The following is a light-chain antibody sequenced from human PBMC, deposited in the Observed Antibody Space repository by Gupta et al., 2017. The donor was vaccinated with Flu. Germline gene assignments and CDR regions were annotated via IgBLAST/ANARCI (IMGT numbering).Light chain of an antibody. CDR3: NSRDSSDYHLV. CDR2: GEN. Sequence: GQTVRITCQGDSLRSHYVSWYQQKPGQAPVLVIYGENNRPSGIPDRFSASTSGNTASLIITGTQAEDEADYYCNSRDSSDYHLVFGGGTKLTVL. J-gene: IGLJ2*01. CDR1: SLRSHY. V-gene: IGLV3-19*01.